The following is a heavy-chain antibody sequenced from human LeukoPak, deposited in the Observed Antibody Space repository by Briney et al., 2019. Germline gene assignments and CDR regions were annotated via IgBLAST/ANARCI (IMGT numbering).Heavy chain of an antibody. CDR3: ARCYDFWSGLYYFDY. J-gene: IGHJ4*02. D-gene: IGHD3-3*01. Sequence: SVKVSCKASGYTFTSYYMHWVRQAPGQGLEWMGGIIPIFGTANYAQKFQGRVTITADESTSTAYMELSSLRSEDTAVYYCARCYDFWSGLYYFDYWGQGTLVTVSS. CDR2: IIPIFGTA. CDR1: GYTFTSYY. V-gene: IGHV1-69*13.